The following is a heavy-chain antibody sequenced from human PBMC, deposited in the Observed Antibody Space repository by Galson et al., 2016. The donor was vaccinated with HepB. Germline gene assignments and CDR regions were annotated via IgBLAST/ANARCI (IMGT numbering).Heavy chain of an antibody. CDR3: ARVEYSGSSLYGMDV. J-gene: IGHJ6*04. V-gene: IGHV1-18*01. Sequence: SVKVSCKASGYTFSAYGITWLRQAPGHGLEWMGWISIYNNYTKYAQKLQGRVTMTTDTSTNTAYMELRSLTSDDTAVYYCARVEYSGSSLYGMDVWGTGTTVTVSS. D-gene: IGHD6-6*01. CDR2: ISIYNNYT. CDR1: GYTFSAYG.